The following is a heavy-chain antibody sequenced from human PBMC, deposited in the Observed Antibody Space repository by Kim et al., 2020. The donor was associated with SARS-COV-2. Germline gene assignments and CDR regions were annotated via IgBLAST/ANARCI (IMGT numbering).Heavy chain of an antibody. J-gene: IGHJ6*02. CDR3: ARDLRITMVRGVIYYYYGMDV. D-gene: IGHD3-10*01. V-gene: IGHV3-66*01. Sequence: RCTISRDNAKNTLYLQMNSLRAEDTAVYYCARDLRITMVRGVIYYYYGMDVWGQGTTVTVSS.